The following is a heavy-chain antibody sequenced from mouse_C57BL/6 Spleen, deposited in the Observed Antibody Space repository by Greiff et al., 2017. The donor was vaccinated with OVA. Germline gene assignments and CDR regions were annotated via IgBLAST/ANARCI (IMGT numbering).Heavy chain of an antibody. V-gene: IGHV5-4*01. Sequence: EVKVVESGGGLVKPGGSLKLSCAASGFTFSSYAMSWVRQTPEKRLEWVATISDGGSYTYYPDNVKGRFTISRDNAKNNLYLQMSHLKSEDTAMYYCARDPYGNPAWFAYWGQGTLVTVSA. CDR2: ISDGGSYT. CDR3: ARDPYGNPAWFAY. CDR1: GFTFSSYA. J-gene: IGHJ3*01. D-gene: IGHD2-1*01.